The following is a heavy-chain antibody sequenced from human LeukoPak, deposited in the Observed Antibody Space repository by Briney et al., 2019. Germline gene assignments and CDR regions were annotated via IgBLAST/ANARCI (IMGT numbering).Heavy chain of an antibody. J-gene: IGHJ4*02. D-gene: IGHD3-3*01. V-gene: IGHV1-2*02. CDR1: GYTFTCYY. CDR2: INPNSGGT. Sequence: GASVKVSCKASGYTFTCYYMHWVRQAPGQGREWMGWINPNSGGTNYAQKFQGRGTMTRDTSISTAYMELSRLRSDDTAVYYCARDLNNYDFWSGPIYYWGQGTLVTVSS. CDR3: ARDLNNYDFWSGPIYY.